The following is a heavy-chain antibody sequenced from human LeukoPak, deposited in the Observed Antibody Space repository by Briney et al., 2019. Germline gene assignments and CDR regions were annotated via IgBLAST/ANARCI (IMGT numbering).Heavy chain of an antibody. Sequence: ASVRVSCKASGYIITGYYMHWVRQAPRKGLEWMGWINPNSGGTNYAQKFQGRVTMTRDASINTAYMELSRLRSDDTAVYYCARETRGTSLYYYMDVWGKGTTVTVSS. V-gene: IGHV1-2*02. CDR3: ARETRGTSLYYYMDV. CDR1: GYIITGYY. CDR2: INPNSGGT. D-gene: IGHD2-2*01. J-gene: IGHJ6*03.